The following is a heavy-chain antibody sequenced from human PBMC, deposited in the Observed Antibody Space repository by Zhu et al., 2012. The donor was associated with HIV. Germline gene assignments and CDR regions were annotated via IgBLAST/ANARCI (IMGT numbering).Heavy chain of an antibody. Sequence: QVQLQESGPGSVKPSKTLSLICSISGYSMRSGYYWGWIRQSPGKDLEWIGSIYHSGTTYYNPSLRSRVTILVDMSEKEFSLKLTSVTAADTAVYYYARGGYYYNSLGAFDLWGQGTTVTVS. CDR2: IYHSGTT. J-gene: IGHJ3*01. D-gene: IGHD3-22*01. V-gene: IGHV4-38-2*02. CDR3: ARGGYYYNSLGAFDL. CDR1: GYSMRSGYY.